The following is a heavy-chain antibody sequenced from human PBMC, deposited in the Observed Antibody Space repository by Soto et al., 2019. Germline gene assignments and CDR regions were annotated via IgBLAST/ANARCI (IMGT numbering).Heavy chain of an antibody. CDR3: ARVGRTYYYDSSGYYNNWFDP. Sequence: SVKVSCKASGGTFSSYTISWVRQAPGQGLEWMGRIIPILGIANYAQKFQGRVTITADKSTSTAYMELSSLRSEDTAVYYCARVGRTYYYDSSGYYNNWFDPWGQGTLVTVSS. D-gene: IGHD3-22*01. CDR2: IIPILGIA. V-gene: IGHV1-69*02. CDR1: GGTFSSYT. J-gene: IGHJ5*02.